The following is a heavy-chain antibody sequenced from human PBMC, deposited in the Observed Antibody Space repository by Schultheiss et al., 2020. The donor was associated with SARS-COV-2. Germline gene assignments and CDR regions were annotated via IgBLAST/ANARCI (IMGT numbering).Heavy chain of an antibody. Sequence: SETLSLTCTVSGGSISSSSYYWGWIRQPPGKGLEWIGYIYYSGSTNYNPSLKSRVTISVDTSKNQFSLKLSSVTAADTAVYYCARGRGRGIVVVPAAGRYFDLWGRGTLVTVSS. D-gene: IGHD2-2*01. CDR2: IYYSGST. V-gene: IGHV4-61*05. J-gene: IGHJ2*01. CDR3: ARGRGRGIVVVPAAGRYFDL. CDR1: GGSISSSSYY.